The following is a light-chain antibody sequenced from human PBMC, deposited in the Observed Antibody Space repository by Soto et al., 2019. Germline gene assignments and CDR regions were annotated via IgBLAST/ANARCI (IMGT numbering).Light chain of an antibody. CDR2: KAS. CDR1: QSISSW. CDR3: QQYNSYPVT. V-gene: IGKV1-5*03. J-gene: IGKJ1*01. Sequence: DIQMTQSPSTLSASVGDRVTITCRASQSISSWLAWYQQKPGKAPKLLIYKASSLESGVPSSFSGSGSGTEFTLTISSLQPDDCATYYCQQYNSYPVTFGQGTKVEIK.